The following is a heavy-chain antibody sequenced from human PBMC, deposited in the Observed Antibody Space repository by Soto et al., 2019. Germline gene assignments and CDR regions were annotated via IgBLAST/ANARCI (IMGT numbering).Heavy chain of an antibody. Sequence: QVQLQQSGPGLVKPSETLSLTCSVSSGPTSSHNWGWIRQTPGRGLEWIGYVYSTGGTSYNPSLNRRGTIPADTATNPLSLTLTSVTAAETAVYYCVRQGIGNLHGLVDAWGKGTTVRVSS. J-gene: IGHJ6*04. CDR2: VYSTGGT. D-gene: IGHD1-1*01. V-gene: IGHV4-59*08. CDR1: SGPTSSHN. CDR3: VRQGIGNLHGLVDA.